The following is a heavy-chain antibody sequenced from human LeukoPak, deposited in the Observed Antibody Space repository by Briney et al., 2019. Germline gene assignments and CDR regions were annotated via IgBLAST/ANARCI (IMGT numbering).Heavy chain of an antibody. J-gene: IGHJ5*02. V-gene: IGHV1-2*02. CDR3: ARAITMVRGVIITRNWFDP. CDR1: GYTFNGYY. D-gene: IGHD3-10*01. CDR2: INPNSGGT. Sequence: ASVKVSCKASGYTFNGYYMHWVRQAPGQGLEWMGWINPNSGGTNYAQKFQGRVTMTRDTSISTAYMELRSLRSDDTAVYYCARAITMVRGVIITRNWFDPWGRGTLVTVSS.